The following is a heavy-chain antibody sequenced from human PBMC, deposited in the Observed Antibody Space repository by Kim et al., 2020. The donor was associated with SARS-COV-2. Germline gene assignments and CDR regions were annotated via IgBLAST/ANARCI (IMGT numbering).Heavy chain of an antibody. J-gene: IGHJ5*02. V-gene: IGHV5-51*01. CDR3: ARLDYDILTGYESGWFDP. CDR2: IYPGDSDT. D-gene: IGHD3-9*01. Sequence: GESLKISCKGSGYSFTSYWIGWVRQMPGKGLEWMGIIYPGDSDTRYSPSFQGQVTISADKSISTAYLQWSSLKASDTAMYYCARLDYDILTGYESGWFDPGAREPWSPSPQ. CDR1: GYSFTSYW.